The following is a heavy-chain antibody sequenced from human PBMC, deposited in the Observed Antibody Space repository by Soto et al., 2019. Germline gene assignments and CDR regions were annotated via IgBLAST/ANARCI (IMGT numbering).Heavy chain of an antibody. CDR2: ISAYNGNT. D-gene: IGHD1-26*01. Sequence: QVQLVQSGAEVKKPGASVKVSCKASGYTFTSYGISWVRQAPGQGLEWMGWISAYNGNTNYAQKLQGRVTMTTDTSTSTASMALRCLRSADTALSYCARSYSGTYPLYWGQGTLVTVSS. J-gene: IGHJ4*02. CDR1: GYTFTSYG. CDR3: ARSYSGTYPLY. V-gene: IGHV1-18*01.